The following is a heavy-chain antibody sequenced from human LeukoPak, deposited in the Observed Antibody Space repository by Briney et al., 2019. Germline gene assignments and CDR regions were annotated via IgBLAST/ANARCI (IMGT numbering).Heavy chain of an antibody. D-gene: IGHD3-22*01. Sequence: PSETLSLTCTVSGGSISSGDYYWSWIRQPPGKDLEWIGYIYYSGSTYYNPSLKSRVTISVDTSKNQFSLKLSSVTAADTAVYYCASHKKYYYDSSGSKNFDYWGQGTLVTVSS. CDR3: ASHKKYYYDSSGSKNFDY. CDR1: GGSISSGDYY. J-gene: IGHJ4*02. V-gene: IGHV4-30-4*08. CDR2: IYYSGST.